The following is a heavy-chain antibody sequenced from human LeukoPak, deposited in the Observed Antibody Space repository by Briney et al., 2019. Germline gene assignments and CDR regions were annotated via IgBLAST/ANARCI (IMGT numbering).Heavy chain of an antibody. CDR1: GGSISSSNYY. Sequence: SETLSLTCTVSGGSISSSNYYWGWLRQPPGKGLEWIGSIYYSGSTYYNPSLKSRVTISVDTSKNQFSLKLTSVTAADTAVYYCTRHADSGFGELAFDYWGQGTLVAVSS. J-gene: IGHJ4*02. V-gene: IGHV4-39*01. CDR3: TRHADSGFGELAFDY. CDR2: IYYSGST. D-gene: IGHD3-10*01.